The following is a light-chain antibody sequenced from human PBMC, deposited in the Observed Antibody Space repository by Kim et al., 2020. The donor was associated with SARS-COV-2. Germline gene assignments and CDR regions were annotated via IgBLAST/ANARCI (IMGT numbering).Light chain of an antibody. CDR2: DVS. Sequence: QSITVSCTGTSSDVGGYNYVTWYQQHPGKAPKHMIYDVSKRPSGVSKRFSGSKSGNTASLNISGIQAEDEADYYCSSYTSSSTLGVFGTGTKVTVL. J-gene: IGLJ1*01. CDR3: SSYTSSSTLGV. CDR1: SSDVGGYNY. V-gene: IGLV2-14*04.